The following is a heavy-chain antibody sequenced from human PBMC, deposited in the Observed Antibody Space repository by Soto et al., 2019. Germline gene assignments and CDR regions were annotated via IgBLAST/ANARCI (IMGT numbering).Heavy chain of an antibody. J-gene: IGHJ4*02. CDR2: TGSGTGPG. CDR1: GGSLSTNP. D-gene: IGHD2-15*01. V-gene: IGHV1-69*06. CDR3: ARRDSGGFYRFFDS. Sequence: GAPVKVSCKASGGSLSTNPISWVLQAPGQGLEWMGGTGSGTGPGNHAQKFQGRLTVTADKSTSTVYMELTNLSSEDTAVYYCARRDSGGFYRFFDSWGQGTLVTVSS.